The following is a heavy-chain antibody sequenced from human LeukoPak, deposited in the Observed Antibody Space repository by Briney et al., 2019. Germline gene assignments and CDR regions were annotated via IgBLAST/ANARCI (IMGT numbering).Heavy chain of an antibody. J-gene: IGHJ4*02. CDR3: ARLGAGPTYYDFWSGYSSFYFDY. D-gene: IGHD3-3*01. CDR1: GGSISSGSYY. CDR2: IYYSGST. V-gene: IGHV4-39*01. Sequence: SETLSLTCTVSGGSISSGSYYWGWIRQPPGKGLEWIGSIYYSGSTNYNPSLKSRVTISVDTSKNQFSLKLSSVTAADTAVYYCARLGAGPTYYDFWSGYSSFYFDYWGQGTLVTVSS.